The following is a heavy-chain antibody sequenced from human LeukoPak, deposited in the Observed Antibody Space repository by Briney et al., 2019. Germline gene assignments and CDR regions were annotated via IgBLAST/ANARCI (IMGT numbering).Heavy chain of an antibody. CDR3: VKGRPRFTPMVVFTEGLDY. CDR1: GFTFSSFR. D-gene: IGHD3-22*01. J-gene: IGHJ4*02. V-gene: IGHV3-74*01. Sequence: PGGSLRLSCAASGFTFSSFRMHWVRQPPGKGPVWISRLNPDGITTTYADSVKGRFTISRDNSKNTLYLQMNSLRPEDTAVYYCVKGRPRFTPMVVFTEGLDYWGQGTLVTVSS. CDR2: LNPDGITT.